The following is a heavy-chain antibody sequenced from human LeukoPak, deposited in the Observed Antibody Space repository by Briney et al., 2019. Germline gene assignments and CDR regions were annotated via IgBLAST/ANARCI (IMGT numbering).Heavy chain of an antibody. CDR1: GGTFSSYA. CDR3: ARVDSSGYMLFDY. J-gene: IGHJ4*02. D-gene: IGHD3-22*01. Sequence: ASVKVSCKASGGTFSSYAISWVRQAPGQRLEWMGWINPNSGGTNYAQKFQGRVTMTRDTSISTAYMELSRLRSDDTAVYYCARVDSSGYMLFDYWGQGTLVTVSS. CDR2: INPNSGGT. V-gene: IGHV1-2*02.